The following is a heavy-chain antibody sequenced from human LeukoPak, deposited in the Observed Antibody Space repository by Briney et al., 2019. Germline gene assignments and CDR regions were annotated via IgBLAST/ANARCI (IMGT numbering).Heavy chain of an antibody. CDR1: GFTFSSYG. D-gene: IGHD6-19*01. CDR2: VRMKSDGGTT. J-gene: IGHJ3*01. CDR3: TTGYASDWYA. V-gene: IGHV3-15*01. Sequence: GGSLRLSCAASGFTFSSYGMHWVRQAPGKGLEWVGHVRMKSDGGTTDYAAPVKGRFTISRDDSKSYLQMNSLKTEDTALYYCTTGYASDWYAWGQGTMVTVSS.